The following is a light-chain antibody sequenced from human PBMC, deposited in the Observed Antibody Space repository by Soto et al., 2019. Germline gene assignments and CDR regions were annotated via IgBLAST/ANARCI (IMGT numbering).Light chain of an antibody. V-gene: IGLV1-40*01. CDR2: GNS. CDR3: QSYDSSLSEDVV. J-gene: IGLJ2*01. Sequence: QSVLTQPPSVSGAPGQRVTISCTGTSSNIGAGYDVDWYQQLPGTAPKLLIYGNSNRPSGVPDRFSGSKSGTSASLAITGLQAEDEADYYCQSYDSSLSEDVVFGGGTQLTVL. CDR1: SSNIGAGYD.